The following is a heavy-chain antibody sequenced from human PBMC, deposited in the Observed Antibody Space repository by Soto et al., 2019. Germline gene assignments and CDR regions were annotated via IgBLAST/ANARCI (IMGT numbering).Heavy chain of an antibody. CDR3: VKGLYSSLYAVGFDP. Sequence: HPGGSLRLSCSASGFTFSSYAMHWVRQAPGKGLEYVSAISSNGGSTYYADSVKGRFTISRDNSKNTLYLQMSSLRAEDTAVYYCVKGLYSSLYAVGFDPWGQGTLVTVSS. V-gene: IGHV3-64D*08. D-gene: IGHD6-6*01. CDR1: GFTFSSYA. CDR2: ISSNGGST. J-gene: IGHJ5*02.